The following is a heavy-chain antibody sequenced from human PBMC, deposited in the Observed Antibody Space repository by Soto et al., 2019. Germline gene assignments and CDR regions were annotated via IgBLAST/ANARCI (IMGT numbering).Heavy chain of an antibody. CDR2: ISGSGDSS. Sequence: GGSLRLSCTASGFTFSSFGMARVRQAPGKGLEWVSAISGSGDSSYYADSVKDRFTISRDNPTNTLYLQMNSLRAEDTAVYYCARVLRGTYYFDYWGQGTLVTVSS. D-gene: IGHD2-15*01. CDR1: GFTFSSFG. CDR3: ARVLRGTYYFDY. V-gene: IGHV3-23*01. J-gene: IGHJ4*02.